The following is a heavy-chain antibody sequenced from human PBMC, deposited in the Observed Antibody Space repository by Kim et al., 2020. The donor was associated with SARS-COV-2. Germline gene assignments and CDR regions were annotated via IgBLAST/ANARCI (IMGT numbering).Heavy chain of an antibody. CDR3: ARDISSLSGRPILDA. CDR2: INPDNGDT. D-gene: IGHD2-15*01. J-gene: IGHJ5*02. CDR1: GYTFTDNS. V-gene: IGHV1-2*02. Sequence: ASVKVSCTCVGYTFTDNSIHWLRQAPGQGLEWMGWINPDNGDTNFAQKFQARVTMTSDTYLYTIFMEVRSLTSDDTAVYYCARDISSLSGRPILDAWGQGTVVSVSS.